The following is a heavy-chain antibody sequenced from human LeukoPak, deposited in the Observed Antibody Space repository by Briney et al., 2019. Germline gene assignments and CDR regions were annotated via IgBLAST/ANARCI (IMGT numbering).Heavy chain of an antibody. V-gene: IGHV4-39*07. CDR1: GGSFISYTYY. J-gene: IGHJ4*02. Sequence: SETLSLTCTVSGGSFISYTYYWGWIRQPPGKGLEWIGSMYYSGSTYYNPSLKSRVTISIDTSKNQFSLKLSSMTAADTAVYYCGRYGSGSHEAFDYWGQGTLVTVSS. CDR3: GRYGSGSHEAFDY. CDR2: MYYSGST. D-gene: IGHD3-10*01.